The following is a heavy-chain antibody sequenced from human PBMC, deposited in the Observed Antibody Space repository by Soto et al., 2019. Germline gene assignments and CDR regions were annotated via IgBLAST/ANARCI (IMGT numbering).Heavy chain of an antibody. CDR3: AKSPDCSSTSCYTSPQIIDV. Sequence: QVQLVESGGGVVQPGRSLRLSCAASGFTFSSYGMHWVRQAPGKGLEWVAVISYDGSNKYYADSVKGRFTISRDNSKNTLYLQMNSLRAEDTAVYYCAKSPDCSSTSCYTSPQIIDVWGQGTTVTVSS. CDR1: GFTFSSYG. J-gene: IGHJ6*02. D-gene: IGHD2-2*02. V-gene: IGHV3-30*18. CDR2: ISYDGSNK.